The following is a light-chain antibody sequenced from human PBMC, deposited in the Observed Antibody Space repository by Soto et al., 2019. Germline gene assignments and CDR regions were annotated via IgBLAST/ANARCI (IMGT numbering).Light chain of an antibody. CDR2: GAS. CDR3: HQSGTAPLT. Sequence: EVVFTQSPGTLSWSPGESATLSCRASQSVAANYLAWDQQKRGQAPRLLIYGASSRATGIPDRFSGSGSGTDFTLTIRRLEPEDFSVYYCHQSGTAPLTFGPGTKVDIK. J-gene: IGKJ3*01. CDR1: QSVAANY. V-gene: IGKV3-20*01.